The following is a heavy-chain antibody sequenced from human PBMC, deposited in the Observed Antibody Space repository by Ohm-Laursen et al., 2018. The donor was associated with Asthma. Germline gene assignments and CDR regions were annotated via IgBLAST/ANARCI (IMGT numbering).Heavy chain of an antibody. J-gene: IGHJ4*02. V-gene: IGHV3-11*05. CDR3: ARVGYSGTPGDY. CDR2: ISGSRSNT. D-gene: IGHD5-12*01. Sequence: SLRLSCAASGITVSVNYMSWVRQAPGKGLEWVSSISGSRSNTYYSDSVKGRFTISRDNAKNSLYLHMTSLRVEDTAMYYCARVGYSGTPGDYWGQGTLVTVSS. CDR1: GITVSVNY.